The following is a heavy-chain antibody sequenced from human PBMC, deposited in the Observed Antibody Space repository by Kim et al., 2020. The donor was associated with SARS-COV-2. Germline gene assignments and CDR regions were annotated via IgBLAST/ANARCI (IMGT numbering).Heavy chain of an antibody. CDR1: GFTFNTFA. J-gene: IGHJ3*02. V-gene: IGHV3-23*01. CDR3: ARVVSGPNVGEDAFAI. Sequence: GSLRLSCAASGFTFNTFAMSWVCQTPGKGLEWVSAINGGGDVTYFADTVKGRFIISRDNSRNTLFLQINTLRAEDTALYFCARVVSGPNVGEDAFAIWGQGTMVIASS. D-gene: IGHD3-10*01. CDR2: INGGGDVT.